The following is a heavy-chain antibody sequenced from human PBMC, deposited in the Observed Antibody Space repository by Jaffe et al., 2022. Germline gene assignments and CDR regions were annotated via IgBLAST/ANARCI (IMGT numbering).Heavy chain of an antibody. CDR1: GFTFTSYW. Sequence: EVQVVESGGGLVQPGGSLRLSCVASGFTFTSYWLTWFRQAPGKGLEWVANIKKDGTDTFYADSVKGRFTISRDNAKNSLYLQMNSLSAEDTAVYYCARGRVEDWSPPIFDYWGQGTLVTVSS. J-gene: IGHJ4*02. V-gene: IGHV3-7*01. CDR3: ARGRVEDWSPPIFDY. D-gene: IGHD2-15*01. CDR2: IKKDGTDT.